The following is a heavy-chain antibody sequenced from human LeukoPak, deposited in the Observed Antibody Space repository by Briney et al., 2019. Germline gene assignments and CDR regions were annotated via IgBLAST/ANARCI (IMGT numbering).Heavy chain of an antibody. CDR2: ISSSGSTI. V-gene: IGHV3-48*03. CDR1: GFTFSSYE. J-gene: IGHJ6*02. CDR3: ARALGYSGYDYGYYYYGMDV. D-gene: IGHD5-12*01. Sequence: QPGGSLRLSCAASGFTFSSYEMNWVRQAPGKGLEWVSYISSSGSTIYYADSVKGRFTISRDNAKNSLYLQMNSLRAEDTAVYYCARALGYSGYDYGYYYYGMDVWGQGTTVTVSS.